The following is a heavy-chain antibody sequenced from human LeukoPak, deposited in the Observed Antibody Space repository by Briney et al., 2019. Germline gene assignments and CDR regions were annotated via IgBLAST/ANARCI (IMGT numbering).Heavy chain of an antibody. CDR3: ARPRSQQLVQGDAFDI. D-gene: IGHD6-13*01. Sequence: KPSETLSLTCAVYGGSFSDYYWTWIRQPPGKGLEWIGEINHSGSTNYKASLESRVTISQDTSKNQFSLKLNSVTAADTAVYYSARPRSQQLVQGDAFDIWGQGTMVTVSS. J-gene: IGHJ3*02. V-gene: IGHV4-34*01. CDR2: INHSGST. CDR1: GGSFSDYY.